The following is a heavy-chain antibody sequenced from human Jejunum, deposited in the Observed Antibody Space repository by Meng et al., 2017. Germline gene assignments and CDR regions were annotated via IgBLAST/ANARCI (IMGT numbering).Heavy chain of an antibody. CDR3: ARVRYFDWLSQNHDAFDI. Sequence: SETLSLTCTVSGGSISSSSNYWGGIRQPPGKGLEWSGSIFYSGTTYYNPSLKSRLTISLDTHKNQFPLILSSVTAADTAVYYCARVRYFDWLSQNHDAFDIWGQGTMVTVSS. J-gene: IGHJ3*02. D-gene: IGHD3-9*01. V-gene: IGHV4-39*06. CDR1: GGSISSSSNY. CDR2: IFYSGTT.